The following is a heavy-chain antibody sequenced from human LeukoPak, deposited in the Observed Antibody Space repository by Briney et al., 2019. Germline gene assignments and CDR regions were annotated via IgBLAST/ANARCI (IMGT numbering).Heavy chain of an antibody. D-gene: IGHD1-26*01. J-gene: IGHJ4*02. V-gene: IGHV1-18*01. CDR3: ASSGATLAPTYFDY. Sequence: ASVKVSCKASGYTFTSYGISWVRQAPGQGLEWMGWISAYNGNTNYAQKLQGRVTMTTDTSTSTAYMELRSLRSDDPAVYYCASSGATLAPTYFDYWGQGTLVTVSS. CDR2: ISAYNGNT. CDR1: GYTFTSYG.